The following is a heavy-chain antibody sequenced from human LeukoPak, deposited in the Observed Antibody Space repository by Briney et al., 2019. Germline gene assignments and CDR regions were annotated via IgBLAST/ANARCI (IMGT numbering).Heavy chain of an antibody. CDR3: SRDLTNPENFDY. V-gene: IGHV1-2*02. D-gene: IGHD1-14*01. CDR2: LNPNTGGT. CDR1: GYTFTGYY. Sequence: ASVKVSCKASGYTFTGYYVHWVRQAPGQGLEWMGFLNPNTGGTSYAPQFQGRVTMTRDTSVSTAYMELTKLELDDTAIYYCSRDLTNPENFDYWGQGTLVTVSS. J-gene: IGHJ4*02.